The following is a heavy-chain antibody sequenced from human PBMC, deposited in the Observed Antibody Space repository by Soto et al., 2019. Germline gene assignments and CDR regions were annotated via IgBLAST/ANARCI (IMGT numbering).Heavy chain of an antibody. CDR3: FRGGVTSRTFDY. V-gene: IGHV5-51*01. J-gene: IGHJ4*02. CDR2: IFPDDSDT. D-gene: IGHD3-16*01. CDR1: GYIIKNYW. Sequence: GESLKISCKASGYIIKNYWIGWVRQMPGQGLEWVGIIFPDDSDTRYSPSFQGHVTISVDKSISTAYVQWSSLKASDSAIYYCFRGGVTSRTFDYWGQGTLVTV.